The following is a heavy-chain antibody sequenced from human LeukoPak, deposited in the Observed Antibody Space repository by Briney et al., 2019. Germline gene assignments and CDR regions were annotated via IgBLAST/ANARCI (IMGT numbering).Heavy chain of an antibody. CDR2: ISSSGSTI. D-gene: IGHD3-10*01. Sequence: GGSLRLSCAASGFTFSSYSMNWVRQAPGKGLEWVSYISSSGSTIYYADSVKGRFTISKDNAKNSLYLQMNSLRAEDTAVYYCAKDASLWFGEFDPWGQGTLVTVSS. J-gene: IGHJ5*02. CDR3: AKDASLWFGEFDP. V-gene: IGHV3-48*01. CDR1: GFTFSSYS.